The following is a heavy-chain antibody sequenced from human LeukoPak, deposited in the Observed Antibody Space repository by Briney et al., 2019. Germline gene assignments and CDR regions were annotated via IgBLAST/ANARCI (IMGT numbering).Heavy chain of an antibody. J-gene: IGHJ4*02. CDR3: AKDGVSYYFDY. V-gene: IGHV3-30*18. CDR2: ISYDGSNK. CDR1: GFTFSSYG. D-gene: IGHD3-3*01. Sequence: PGRSLRLSCAASGFTFSSYGMHWVRQAPGKGLEWVAVISYDGSNKYYADSVKGRFTISRDNSKNTLYLQMNSLRAEDTAVYYCAKDGVSYYFDYWGQGTLGTVSS.